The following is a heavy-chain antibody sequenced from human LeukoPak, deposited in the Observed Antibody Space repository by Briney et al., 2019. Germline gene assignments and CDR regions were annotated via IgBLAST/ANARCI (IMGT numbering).Heavy chain of an antibody. Sequence: SETLSLTCTVSGGSISSRNYYWGWIRQPPGKGLEWIGGVYYTGTTYSNPSLKSRVTISVDTSKNQFSLRLSSVTAADTAVYYCARHVSVAVTNFFDYWGQGTLVTVSS. D-gene: IGHD6-19*01. CDR1: GGSISSRNYY. J-gene: IGHJ4*02. CDR3: ARHVSVAVTNFFDY. V-gene: IGHV4-39*01. CDR2: VYYTGTT.